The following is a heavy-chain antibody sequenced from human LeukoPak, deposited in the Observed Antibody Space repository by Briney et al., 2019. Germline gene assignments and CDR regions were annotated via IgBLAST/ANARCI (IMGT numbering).Heavy chain of an antibody. CDR1: GFTFSSYG. V-gene: IGHV3-30*18. CDR3: AKDWWELLGAFDI. J-gene: IGHJ3*02. D-gene: IGHD1-26*01. CDR2: ISYDGSNK. Sequence: GGSLRLSCAASGFTFSSYGMHWVRQAPGKGLEWVAVISYDGSNKYYADSVKGRFTISRDNSKNTLYLQMNSLRAEDTAVYYCAKDWWELLGAFDIWGQGTMVTVSS.